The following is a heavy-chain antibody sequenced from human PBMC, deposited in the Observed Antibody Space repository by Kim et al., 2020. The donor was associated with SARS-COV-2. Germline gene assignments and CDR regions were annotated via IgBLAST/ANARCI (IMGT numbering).Heavy chain of an antibody. Sequence: ASVKVSCKTSGYTFTGYYMHWVRQAPGQGLEWMGWINPNSGDTNYAQKFHGRVTMASDTSISPGYMELSSLRSDDTAMYYCARGVVGTISGYWGQGTLVT. CDR2: INPNSGDT. CDR3: ARGVVGTISGY. J-gene: IGHJ1*01. CDR1: GYTFTGYY. V-gene: IGHV1-2*02. D-gene: IGHD5-12*01.